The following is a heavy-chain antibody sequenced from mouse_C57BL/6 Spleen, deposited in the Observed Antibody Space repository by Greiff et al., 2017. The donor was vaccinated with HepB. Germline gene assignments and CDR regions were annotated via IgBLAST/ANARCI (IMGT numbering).Heavy chain of an antibody. CDR1: GYAFSSYW. V-gene: IGHV1-80*01. D-gene: IGHD1-1*01. J-gene: IGHJ2*01. Sequence: VQLQESGAELVKPGASVKISCKASGYAFSSYWMNWVKQSPGKGLEWIGQIYPGDGDTNYNGKFKGKATLTADKSSSTAYMQLSSLTSEDSAVYFCARDGVTTVVAHFDYWGQGTTLTVSS. CDR2: IYPGDGDT. CDR3: ARDGVTTVVAHFDY.